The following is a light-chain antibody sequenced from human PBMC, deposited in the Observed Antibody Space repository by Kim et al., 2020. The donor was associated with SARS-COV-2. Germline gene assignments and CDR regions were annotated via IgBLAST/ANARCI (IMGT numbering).Light chain of an antibody. CDR1: SKDSAVYNY. CDR3: SSYTSSSTRV. CDR2: DVS. Sequence: QSVTVSRTGTSKDSAVYNYVSWFQQHHGKAPNLLIYDVSDRPSGVSNRFSGSNSGNTASLTISGLQAEDEPDSYCSSYTSSSTRVFGGGTQLTVL. V-gene: IGLV2-14*03. J-gene: IGLJ3*02.